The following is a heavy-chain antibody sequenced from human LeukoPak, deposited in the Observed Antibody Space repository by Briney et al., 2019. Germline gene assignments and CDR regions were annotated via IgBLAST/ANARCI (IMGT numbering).Heavy chain of an antibody. V-gene: IGHV1-69*05. CDR3: TKDHEGHFDY. CDR2: IIPTFGTS. Sequence: ASVKVSCKASGGTFSSYAISWVRQAPGQGLEWMARIIPTFGTSDYAQKFQGRVTITTDESTSTAFMELSGLRSEDTAVYYCTKDHEGHFDYWGQGSLVTVSS. J-gene: IGHJ4*02. CDR1: GGTFSSYA.